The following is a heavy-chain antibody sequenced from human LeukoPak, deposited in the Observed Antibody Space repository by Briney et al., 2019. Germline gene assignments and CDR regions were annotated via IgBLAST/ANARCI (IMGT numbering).Heavy chain of an antibody. Sequence: GGSLRLSCAASGFSFSSYAMTWVRQAPGKGLEWVSAISGSDGSTYYADSVKGRFTISRDNSKNTLYLQMNSLRVEDTATYYCAKLKVFGSGSWDYWGQGSLVTVSS. J-gene: IGHJ4*02. V-gene: IGHV3-23*01. CDR1: GFSFSSYA. D-gene: IGHD3-10*01. CDR3: AKLKVFGSGSWDY. CDR2: ISGSDGST.